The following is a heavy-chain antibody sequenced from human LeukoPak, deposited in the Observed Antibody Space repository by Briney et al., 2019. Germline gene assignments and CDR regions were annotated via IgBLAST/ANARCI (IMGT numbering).Heavy chain of an antibody. CDR2: IYHSGST. Sequence: SETLSLTCAVSGGSISGGGYSWSWIRQPPGKGLEWIGYIYHSGSTYYNPSLKSRVTISVDRSKNQFSLKLSSVTAADTAVYYCARIRSGYHDYWGQGTLVTVSS. CDR1: GGSISGGGYS. V-gene: IGHV4-30-2*01. J-gene: IGHJ4*02. D-gene: IGHD5-12*01. CDR3: ARIRSGYHDY.